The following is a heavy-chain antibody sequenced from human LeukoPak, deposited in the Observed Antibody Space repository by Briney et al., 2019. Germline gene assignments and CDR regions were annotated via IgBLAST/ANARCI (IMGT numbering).Heavy chain of an antibody. D-gene: IGHD3-22*01. CDR2: VSAYNGNT. Sequence: ASVKVSCKASGYTFTSYGISWVRQAPGQGLEWMGWVSAYNGNTNYAQKLQGRVTMTTDTSTSTAYMELRSLRSDDTAVYYCAILPGYYYDSSGPQYWGQGTLVTVSS. CDR3: AILPGYYYDSSGPQY. V-gene: IGHV1-18*01. CDR1: GYTFTSYG. J-gene: IGHJ4*02.